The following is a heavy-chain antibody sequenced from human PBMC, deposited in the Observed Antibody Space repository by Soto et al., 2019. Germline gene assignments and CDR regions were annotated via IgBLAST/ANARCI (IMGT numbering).Heavy chain of an antibody. CDR2: ISATGGGT. V-gene: IGHV3-23*01. CDR1: GFKFGSYA. J-gene: IGHJ5*01. CDR3: AKDRRAGGNSAFYFDF. D-gene: IGHD3-16*01. Sequence: HPGGSLRLSCAASGFKFGSYAMSWVRQAPGKGLEWVSLISATGGGTYYADSVKGRFTISRDNSDNTLYLQVHSLRAEDTAVYYCAKDRRAGGNSAFYFDFWGQGAQVTVSS.